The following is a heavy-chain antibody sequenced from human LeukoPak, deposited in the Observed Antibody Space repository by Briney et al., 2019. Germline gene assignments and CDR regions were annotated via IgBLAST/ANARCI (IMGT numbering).Heavy chain of an antibody. V-gene: IGHV4-38-2*01. J-gene: IGHJ4*02. Sequence: SETLSLTCDVSGYSISSGYYWGWIRQPPGKGLEWIGSIHHSGSTYHNPSLKSRVIISVDTSKNQFSLKLSSVTAADTAVYYCARNLGYSSLGYWGQGTLVTVSS. D-gene: IGHD6-13*01. CDR3: ARNLGYSSLGY. CDR1: GYSISSGYY. CDR2: IHHSGST.